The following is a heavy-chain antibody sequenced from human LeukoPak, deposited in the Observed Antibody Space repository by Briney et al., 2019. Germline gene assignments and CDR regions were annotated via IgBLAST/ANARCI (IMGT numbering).Heavy chain of an antibody. V-gene: IGHV1-2*02. Sequence: GASVKVSCKASGYTFTGYYMHWVRQAPGQGLEWMGWINPSSGGTNYAQKFQGRVTMTRDTSISTAYMELSRLRSDDTAVYYCARGAHYHDSSEGYDYWGQGTLVTVSS. D-gene: IGHD3-22*01. J-gene: IGHJ4*02. CDR1: GYTFTGYY. CDR3: ARGAHYHDSSEGYDY. CDR2: INPSSGGT.